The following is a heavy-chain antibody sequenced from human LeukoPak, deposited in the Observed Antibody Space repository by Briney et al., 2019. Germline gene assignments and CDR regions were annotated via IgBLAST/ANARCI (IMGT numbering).Heavy chain of an antibody. J-gene: IGHJ4*02. D-gene: IGHD2-21*02. CDR1: GFTFSSYA. CDR3: AKSSLVVVTAGDY. Sequence: PGGSLRLSCAASGFTFSSYAMSWVRQAPGKGLEWVSANSGSGGSTYYADSVKGRFTISRDNSKNTLYLQMNSLRAEDTAVYYCAKSSLVVVTAGDYWGQGTLVTVSS. CDR2: NSGSGGST. V-gene: IGHV3-23*01.